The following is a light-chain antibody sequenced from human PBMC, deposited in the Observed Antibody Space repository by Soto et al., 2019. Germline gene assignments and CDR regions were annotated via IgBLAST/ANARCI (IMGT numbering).Light chain of an antibody. CDR1: QGLSRS. J-gene: IGKJ5*01. V-gene: IGKV1-12*01. Sequence: DIQMTQSPSSVSASVGDRVTITCRATQGLSRSLAWYQQKPGKAPKPPISVTSRLQSGVPSRFSSGASGTDFTLTFDSVQPEDRASYCRQRADNWPLTFGQGTRREIK. CDR3: QRADNWPLT. CDR2: VTS.